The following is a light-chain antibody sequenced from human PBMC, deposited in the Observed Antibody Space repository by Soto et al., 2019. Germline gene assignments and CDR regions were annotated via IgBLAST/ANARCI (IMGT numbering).Light chain of an antibody. CDR1: QSVDSSY. J-gene: IGKJ3*01. CDR2: GAS. Sequence: EIVLTQSPGTLSLSPGERATLSCRASQSVDSSYLAWYQQKPGQAPRLLIYGASIRATGIPDRFSGSGSGTDFTLTISRLEPEDFAVYYCQQYGGSPLFTFGPGTKVDIK. V-gene: IGKV3-20*01. CDR3: QQYGGSPLFT.